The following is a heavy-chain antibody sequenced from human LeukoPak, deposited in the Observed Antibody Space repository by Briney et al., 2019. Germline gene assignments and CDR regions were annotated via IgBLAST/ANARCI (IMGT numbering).Heavy chain of an antibody. J-gene: IGHJ4*02. Sequence: GGSLRLSCAASGFTFSSYSMNWVRQAPGKGLEWVSSISSSSSYIYYADSVKGRFTISRDNAKNSLYLQMNSLRAEDTAVYYCARVRGIAVAALDYWGQGTLVTVSS. CDR1: GFTFSSYS. D-gene: IGHD6-19*01. CDR3: ARVRGIAVAALDY. CDR2: ISSSSSYI. V-gene: IGHV3-21*01.